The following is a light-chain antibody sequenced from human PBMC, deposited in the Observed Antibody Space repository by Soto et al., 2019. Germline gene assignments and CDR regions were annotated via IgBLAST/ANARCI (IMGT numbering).Light chain of an antibody. CDR1: SSNIGSNT. J-gene: IGLJ3*02. Sequence: QSVLTQPPSASGTPGQRVTISCSGSSSNIGSNTVNWYQQLPGTAPTLLIYSNNQRPSGVPDRLSGSKSGTSASLAISGLQSEDEADYYCAACDDSLKGWVFGGGTKLTVL. V-gene: IGLV1-44*01. CDR2: SNN. CDR3: AACDDSLKGWV.